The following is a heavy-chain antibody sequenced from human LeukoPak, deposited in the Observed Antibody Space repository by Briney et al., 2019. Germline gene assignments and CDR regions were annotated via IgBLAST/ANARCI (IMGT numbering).Heavy chain of an antibody. Sequence: GGSLRLSCAASGFNFSSFEMNWVRQAPGKGLEWISYISSNGTTISYAHSVKGRFTISRDNANNSLFLQMNNLRAEDTAVYYCASYGSGSLWGQGTLVTV. V-gene: IGHV3-48*03. D-gene: IGHD3-10*01. CDR3: ASYGSGSL. J-gene: IGHJ4*02. CDR1: GFNFSSFE. CDR2: ISSNGTTI.